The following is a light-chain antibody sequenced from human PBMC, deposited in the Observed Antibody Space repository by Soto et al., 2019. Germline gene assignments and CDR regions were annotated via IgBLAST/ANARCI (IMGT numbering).Light chain of an antibody. Sequence: DIQMTQSPSTLSGSVGDRVTITCRASQAISSWLAWYQQKPGKAPKLLIYKASTLKSGVPSRFSGSGSGTEFTLTISSLQPDDFAIYYCQHYNSYSEAFGQGTKVDNK. CDR2: KAS. J-gene: IGKJ1*01. CDR1: QAISSW. CDR3: QHYNSYSEA. V-gene: IGKV1-5*03.